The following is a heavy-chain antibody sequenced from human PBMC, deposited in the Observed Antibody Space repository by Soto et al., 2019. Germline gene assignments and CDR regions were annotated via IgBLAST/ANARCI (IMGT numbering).Heavy chain of an antibody. CDR3: VRGPYNYKSSYFDY. J-gene: IGHJ4*02. CDR1: GGSFSGYF. CDR2: INHSGIT. V-gene: IGHV4-34*01. Sequence: WETLSLTCTVSGGSFSGYFWTWIRQPPGKGLEWLAEINHSGITNYNPSVESRVSMSVDTSKNQFSLRLYSVTAADTAVYYCVRGPYNYKSSYFDYWGQGNLVTVS. D-gene: IGHD1-20*01.